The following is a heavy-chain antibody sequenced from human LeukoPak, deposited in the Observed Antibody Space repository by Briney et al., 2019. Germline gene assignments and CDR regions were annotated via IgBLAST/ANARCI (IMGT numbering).Heavy chain of an antibody. CDR1: GFTFSSYA. Sequence: GGSLRLSCAASGFTFSSYAMSWVRQAPGKGLEWVSVISGSGGSTYYADSVKGRFTISRDNSKNTLYLQMNSLRAEDTAVYYCAKFSRPFHRGITPDYWGQGTLVTVSS. D-gene: IGHD3-10*01. V-gene: IGHV3-23*01. J-gene: IGHJ4*02. CDR2: ISGSGGST. CDR3: AKFSRPFHRGITPDY.